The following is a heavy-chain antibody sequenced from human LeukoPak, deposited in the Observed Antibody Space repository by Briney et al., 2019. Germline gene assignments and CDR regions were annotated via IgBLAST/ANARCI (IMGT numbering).Heavy chain of an antibody. CDR3: ARGGLDWLLYSQFDY. D-gene: IGHD3-9*01. CDR1: GFTFSNYA. V-gene: IGHV3-23*01. J-gene: IGHJ4*02. Sequence: GGSLSLSCVASGFTFSNYAMIWVRQAPGKGLEWVSATSATGGSTYYADSVKGRFTISRDNSKKTLYLQMNSLTVEDTAVYYCARGGLDWLLYSQFDYWGQGTLVTASS. CDR2: TSATGGST.